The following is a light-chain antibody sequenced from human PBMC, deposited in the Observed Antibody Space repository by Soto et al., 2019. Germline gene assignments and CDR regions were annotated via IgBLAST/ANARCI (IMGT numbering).Light chain of an antibody. Sequence: DIQLTQSPSTLSASVADRVTITCRASQSISSWLAWYQQKPGKAPNFVIYKTSNLKSGGPSRSSGSGSGTDFTLTISSLQPDDFATYYCQYYNDYCWTFGKGTKVEIK. CDR2: KTS. J-gene: IGKJ1*01. CDR3: QYYNDYCWT. CDR1: QSISSW. V-gene: IGKV1-5*03.